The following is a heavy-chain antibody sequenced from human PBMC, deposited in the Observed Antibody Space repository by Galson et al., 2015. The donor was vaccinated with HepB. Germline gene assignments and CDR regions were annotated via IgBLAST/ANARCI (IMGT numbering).Heavy chain of an antibody. D-gene: IGHD2-2*01. V-gene: IGHV1-18*01. Sequence: SVKVSCKAFAYTFSSYGVSWVRQAPGQGLEWMGWISGYNGDTEYAQNFQGRVTMTTDTSTNTAYMELRSLRSDDTAVYYCARDTYVVVVPAAKDTPYTWFDPWGQGSLVTVSS. CDR3: ARDTYVVVVPAAKDTPYTWFDP. J-gene: IGHJ5*02. CDR1: AYTFSSYG. CDR2: ISGYNGDT.